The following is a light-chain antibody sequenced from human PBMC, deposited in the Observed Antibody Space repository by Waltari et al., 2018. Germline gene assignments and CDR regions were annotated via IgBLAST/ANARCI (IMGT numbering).Light chain of an antibody. J-gene: IGKJ2*01. Sequence: DIRMTQSPSFLSASVGDRVTITCRASQAVKTFLSWYQVKPGQPPKLLIYAANSRPDGVPSRFSRGGSDTDFSLTSNSLQPSDFATYFCLQTYVTPWAFGPGTKVEVK. V-gene: IGKV1-39*01. CDR2: AAN. CDR3: LQTYVTPWA. CDR1: QAVKTF.